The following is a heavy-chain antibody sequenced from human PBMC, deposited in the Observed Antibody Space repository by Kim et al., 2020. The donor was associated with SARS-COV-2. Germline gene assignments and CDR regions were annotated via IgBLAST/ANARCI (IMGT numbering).Heavy chain of an antibody. V-gene: IGHV3-43*02. J-gene: IGHJ6*02. Sequence: GGSLRLSCAASRFTVDDYAMYWVRQAPGRGLEWVSLISGDGGRTNYAASVKGRFTISRDNSKKSLYLQMNSLTTDDSALYYCARDGQNYYDRSGYYYYCMDDWGQGTTVTVSS. CDR3: ARDGQNYYDRSGYYYYCMDD. CDR1: RFTVDDYA. D-gene: IGHD3-22*01. CDR2: ISGDGGRT.